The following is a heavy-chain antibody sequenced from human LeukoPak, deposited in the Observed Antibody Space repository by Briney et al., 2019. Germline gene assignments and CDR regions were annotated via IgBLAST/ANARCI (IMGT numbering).Heavy chain of an antibody. D-gene: IGHD6-13*01. CDR3: AKDKGYSSSWYGDYYYYGMDV. J-gene: IGHJ6*02. CDR1: GFXFSNYA. Sequence: GGSLRLSCAASGFXFSNYAMNWVRQAPGKGLKWVSAVSGGGGSTYYADSVKGRFTISRDNSKNTLYLQMNSLRAEDTAVYYCAKDKGYSSSWYGDYYYYGMDVWGQGTTVTVSS. V-gene: IGHV3-23*01. CDR2: VSGGGGST.